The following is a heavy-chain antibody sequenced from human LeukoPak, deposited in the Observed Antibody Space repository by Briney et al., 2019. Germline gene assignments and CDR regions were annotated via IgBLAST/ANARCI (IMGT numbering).Heavy chain of an antibody. CDR1: GFTFSSYA. CDR3: AKGLRGYSYAFDY. CDR2: ISWNSGSI. D-gene: IGHD5-18*01. J-gene: IGHJ4*02. V-gene: IGHV3-9*01. Sequence: GGSLRLSCAASGFTFSSYAMSWVRQAPGKGLEWVSGISWNSGSIGYADSVKGRFTISRDNAKNSLYLQMNSLRAEDTALYYCAKGLRGYSYAFDYWGQGTLVTVSS.